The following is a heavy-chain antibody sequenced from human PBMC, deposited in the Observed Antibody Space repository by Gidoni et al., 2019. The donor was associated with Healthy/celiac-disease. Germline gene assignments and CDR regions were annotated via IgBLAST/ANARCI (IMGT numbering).Heavy chain of an antibody. J-gene: IGHJ4*02. D-gene: IGHD6-6*01. CDR2: ISYDGSNT. CDR3: AKPWYSSSSRWYYFDY. CDR1: GFSFSVYG. Sequence: QVQLVESGSGVVQPGSSRRLSCAASGFSFSVYGMHSVCQGPGKGLEWVAVISYDGSNTYYAYSVKCRFTISRDNSKNTLYLQMNSLRAEDTAVYYCAKPWYSSSSRWYYFDYWGQGTLVTVSS. V-gene: IGHV3-30*18.